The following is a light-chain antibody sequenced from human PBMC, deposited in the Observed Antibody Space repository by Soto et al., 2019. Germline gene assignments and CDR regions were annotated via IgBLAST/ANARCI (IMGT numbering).Light chain of an antibody. CDR1: QSVSSSY. J-gene: IGKJ1*01. CDR2: GAS. CDR3: QQYGSSPPWT. V-gene: IGKV3-20*01. Sequence: EIVLTQSPGTLSLSPGERATLSCRASQSVSSSYLGWYQQKPGQAPRLLIYGASSRATGIPARFSGSGSGTDFTITISSLEPEDFAVYYCQQYGSSPPWTFGQGTKVEIK.